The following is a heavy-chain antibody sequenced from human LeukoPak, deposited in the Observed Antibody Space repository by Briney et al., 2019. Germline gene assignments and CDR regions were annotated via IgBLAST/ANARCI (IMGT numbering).Heavy chain of an antibody. J-gene: IGHJ4*02. CDR1: GGSISSGSYY. D-gene: IGHD6-13*01. CDR2: IYTSGST. V-gene: IGHV4-61*02. Sequence: SETLSLTCTVSGGSISSGSYYWSWIRQPAGKGLEWIGRIYTSGSTNYNPSLKSRVTISVDTSKNQFSLKLSSVTAADTAVYYCAREQRGSWYKGSFDYWGQGTLVTVS. CDR3: AREQRGSWYKGSFDY.